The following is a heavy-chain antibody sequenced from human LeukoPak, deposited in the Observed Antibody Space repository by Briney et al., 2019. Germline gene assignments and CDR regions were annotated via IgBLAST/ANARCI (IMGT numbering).Heavy chain of an antibody. CDR2: IKEDGSEK. J-gene: IGHJ4*02. V-gene: IGHV3-7*01. D-gene: IGHD3-22*01. CDR1: GFTFSTYW. Sequence: GGSLRLSCAASGFTFSTYWMSWVRQAPGKGLEWVANIKEDGSEKYYGDSVQGRFTISRDNAKNSLYLEMNSLRVEDTAVYYCARDSSGYQWGQGTLVTVSS. CDR3: ARDSSGYQ.